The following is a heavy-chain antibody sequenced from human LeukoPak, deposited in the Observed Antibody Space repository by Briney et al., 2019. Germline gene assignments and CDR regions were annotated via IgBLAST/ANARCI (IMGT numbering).Heavy chain of an antibody. CDR3: ARDPLTQNDY. V-gene: IGHV3-7*01. CDR2: IKQDGNEK. CDR1: GFTFDAYW. D-gene: IGHD1-14*01. Sequence: GGSLRLSCAASGFTFDAYWMSWVRQAPGKGLEWVANIKQDGNEKYYVDSVKGRLTIYRDNAKNSLCLQMNSLRADDTAVYYCARDPLTQNDYWGQGTLVAVSS. J-gene: IGHJ4*02.